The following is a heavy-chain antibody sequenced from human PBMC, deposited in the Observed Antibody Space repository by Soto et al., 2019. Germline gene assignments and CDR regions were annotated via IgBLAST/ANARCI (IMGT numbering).Heavy chain of an antibody. Sequence: QVHLVQSGAEVKKSGASVKVSWKGSGYDFTTYGITWVLQAPGQGLEWMAWISAHNGNTDYARKLQGRVTVTREPSTSTAYMELRSLRSDDPAVYCCARGGHGDYWGQGALVTVSS. J-gene: IGHJ4*02. CDR3: ARGGHGDY. V-gene: IGHV1-18*01. D-gene: IGHD3-16*01. CDR1: GYDFTTYG. CDR2: ISAHNGNT.